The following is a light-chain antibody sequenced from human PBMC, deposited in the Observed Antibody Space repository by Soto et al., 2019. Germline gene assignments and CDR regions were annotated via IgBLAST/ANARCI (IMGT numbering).Light chain of an antibody. Sequence: DIVMTQSPLSLPVTPGEPASISCRSSQSLLHSNGYNYLDWYLQKPGQSPQLLICLGSNRDSGVPDRFSGSGSSTDFTLKNSRVEAEDVGVYYCMQALQTPITFGQGTRLEIK. CDR3: MQALQTPIT. CDR2: LGS. V-gene: IGKV2-28*01. J-gene: IGKJ5*01. CDR1: QSLLHSNGYNY.